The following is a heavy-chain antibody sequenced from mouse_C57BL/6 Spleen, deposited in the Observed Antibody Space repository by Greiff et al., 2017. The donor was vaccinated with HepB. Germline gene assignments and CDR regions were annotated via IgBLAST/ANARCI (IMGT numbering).Heavy chain of an antibody. V-gene: IGHV1-55*01. J-gene: IGHJ2*01. D-gene: IGHD1-1*01. CDR1: GYTFTSYW. Sequence: QVQLKQPGAELVKPGASVKMSCKASGYTFTSYWITWVKQRPGQGLEWIGDIYPGSGSTNYNEKFKSKATLTVDKSSSTAYMQLSSLTSEDSAVYYCANYYGSSPFDYWGQGTTLTVSS. CDR2: IYPGSGST. CDR3: ANYYGSSPFDY.